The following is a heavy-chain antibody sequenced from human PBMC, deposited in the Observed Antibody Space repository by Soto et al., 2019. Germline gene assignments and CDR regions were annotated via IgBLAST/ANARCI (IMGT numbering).Heavy chain of an antibody. V-gene: IGHV3-30*18. Sequence: GESLKISCAASGFTFSSYGMHWVRQAPGKGLEWVAVISYDGSNKYYADSVKGRFTISRDNSKNTLYLQMNSLRAEDTAVYYCAKVRESGSYYDYYYYGMDVWGQGTTVTVSS. D-gene: IGHD1-26*01. CDR3: AKVRESGSYYDYYYYGMDV. CDR2: ISYDGSNK. J-gene: IGHJ6*02. CDR1: GFTFSSYG.